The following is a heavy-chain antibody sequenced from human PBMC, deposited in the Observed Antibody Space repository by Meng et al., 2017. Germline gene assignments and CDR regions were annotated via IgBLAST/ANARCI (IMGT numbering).Heavy chain of an antibody. V-gene: IGHV1-69*06. J-gene: IGHJ5*02. CDR1: GGTFSSYA. CDR2: IIPIFGTA. D-gene: IGHD3-10*01. CDR3: ASLTGWFDP. Sequence: QGRLVQAWGEVKKPGSSVKVSCKASGGTFSSYAISWVRQAPGQGLEWMGGIIPIFGTANYAQKFQGRVTITADKSTSTAYMELSSLRSEDTAVYYCASLTGWFDPWGQGTLVTVSS.